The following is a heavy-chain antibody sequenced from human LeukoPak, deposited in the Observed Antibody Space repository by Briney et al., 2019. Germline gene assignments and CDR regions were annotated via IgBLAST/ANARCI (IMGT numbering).Heavy chain of an antibody. Sequence: GGSLRLSCTASGFTFSSYAMSWVRQAPGKGLEWVSALSGSGGNTYYADSVKGRFTISRDNSKNTLYLQMNSLRAEDTAKYYCAKVASLCTSTSCVRGGFDYWGQGALVTVSS. CDR2: LSGSGGNT. D-gene: IGHD2-2*01. V-gene: IGHV3-23*01. J-gene: IGHJ4*02. CDR1: GFTFSSYA. CDR3: AKVASLCTSTSCVRGGFDY.